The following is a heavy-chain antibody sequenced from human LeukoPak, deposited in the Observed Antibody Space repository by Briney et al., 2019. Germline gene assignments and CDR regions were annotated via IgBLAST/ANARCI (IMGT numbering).Heavy chain of an antibody. CDR2: ISGSGGST. CDR3: ARDTIMITFGGVISHGDY. J-gene: IGHJ4*02. D-gene: IGHD3-16*02. CDR1: GFTFSSYA. Sequence: GGSLRLSCAASGFTFSSYAMSWARQAPGKGLEWVSAISGSGGSTYYADSVKGRFTISRDNSKNTLYLQMNSLRAEDTAVYYCARDTIMITFGGVISHGDYWGQGPWSPSPQ. V-gene: IGHV3-23*01.